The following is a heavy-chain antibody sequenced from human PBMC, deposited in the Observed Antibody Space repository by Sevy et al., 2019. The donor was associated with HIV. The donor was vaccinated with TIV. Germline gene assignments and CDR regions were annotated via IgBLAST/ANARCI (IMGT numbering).Heavy chain of an antibody. CDR1: GGSISSYY. CDR2: IYYSGST. D-gene: IGHD2-21*01. CDR3: ASLLTSFDY. J-gene: IGHJ4*02. Sequence: SETLSLTCTVSGGSISSYYWSWIRQPPGKGLEWIGYIYYSGSTNYNPSLKSRVTISVDTSKNQFSLKRSSVTAADTAVYYCASLLTSFDYWGQGTLVTVSS. V-gene: IGHV4-59*01.